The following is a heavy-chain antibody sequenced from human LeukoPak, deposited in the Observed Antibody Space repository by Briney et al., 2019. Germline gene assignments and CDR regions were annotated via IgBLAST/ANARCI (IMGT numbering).Heavy chain of an antibody. J-gene: IGHJ3*02. CDR3: AGDGTGVLPGDAFDI. Sequence: GGSLTLSCAASGFTFSTHSMNWVRQAPGKGLEWVSYISHTGNDTYYGESVKGRFTISRDNAKNSLYLQIHTLRAEDTAVYYCAGDGTGVLPGDAFDIWSQGTMVTVSS. CDR1: GFTFSTHS. V-gene: IGHV3-21*05. D-gene: IGHD1-1*01. CDR2: ISHTGNDT.